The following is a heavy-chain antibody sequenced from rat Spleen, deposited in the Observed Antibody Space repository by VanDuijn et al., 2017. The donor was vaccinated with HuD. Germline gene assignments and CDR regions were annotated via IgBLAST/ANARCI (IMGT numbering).Heavy chain of an antibody. J-gene: IGHJ2*01. D-gene: IGHD1-2*01. CDR2: IIYDGSST. V-gene: IGHV5-17*01. Sequence: EVQLVESGGGLVQPGRSLKLSCAASGFTFSDYAMAWVRQAPKKGLEWVATIIYDGSSTYYRDSVKGRFTISRDNAKSTLYLQMDSLRSEDTATYYCAKTGYYSSYDYFDYWGQGVMVTVSS. CDR3: AKTGYYSSYDYFDY. CDR1: GFTFSDYA.